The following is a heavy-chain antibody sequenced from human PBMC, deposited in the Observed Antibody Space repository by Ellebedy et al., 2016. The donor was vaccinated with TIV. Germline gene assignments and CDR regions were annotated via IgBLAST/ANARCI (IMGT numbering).Heavy chain of an antibody. V-gene: IGHV3-30*18. Sequence: GESLKISXAASGFRFSSYGMHWVRQAPGKGLEWVAVISSDGSDKYYADSVKGRFTISRDNSQDTVFVQMNSLRVEDTAVYYCAKPSDPNPGYSASWATYFDYWGQGTLVTVSS. D-gene: IGHD6-13*01. CDR2: ISSDGSDK. CDR3: AKPSDPNPGYSASWATYFDY. J-gene: IGHJ4*02. CDR1: GFRFSSYG.